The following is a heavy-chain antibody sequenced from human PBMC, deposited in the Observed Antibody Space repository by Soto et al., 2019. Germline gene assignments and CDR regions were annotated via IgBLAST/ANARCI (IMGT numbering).Heavy chain of an antibody. J-gene: IGHJ3*02. V-gene: IGHV4-4*07. CDR1: GDSFSGYY. CDR2: GYTNGNP. Sequence: LSLTCTGSGDSFSGYYWSWIRQPAGKGLEWRGRGYTNGNPGSYPSLRSRVTVLVDTSRNQCSLKLTSVPATETAVYYCARARGWRNRNAFNIWGRERMVAVSS. CDR3: ARARGWRNRNAFNI. D-gene: IGHD3-10*01.